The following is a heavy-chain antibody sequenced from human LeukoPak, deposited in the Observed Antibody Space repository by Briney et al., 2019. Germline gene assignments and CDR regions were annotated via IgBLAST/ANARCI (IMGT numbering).Heavy chain of an antibody. V-gene: IGHV3-21*06. CDR3: AKGRSMVRAVTVVYYYYMDV. Sequence: GGSLRLSCAAAGFTFSSYSMNWVRQAPGKGLEWVSSISSSSSYIYYADSVKGRFTISRDNSKNTLYLQMNSLRGEDTAVYYCAKGRSMVRAVTVVYYYYMDVWGKGTTVTISS. CDR1: GFTFSSYS. CDR2: ISSSSSYI. D-gene: IGHD3-10*01. J-gene: IGHJ6*03.